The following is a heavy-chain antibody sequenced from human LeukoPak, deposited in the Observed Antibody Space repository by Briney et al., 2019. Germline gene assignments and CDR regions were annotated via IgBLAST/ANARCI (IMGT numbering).Heavy chain of an antibody. CDR2: IKQDGSEK. Sequence: PGGSLRLSCSASGFSFSDYDMNWVRQAPGKGLEWVANIKQDGSEKYYVDSVKGRFTISRDNAKNSLYLQMNSLRAEDTAVYYCARRAHWELPCFDYWGQGTLVTVSS. V-gene: IGHV3-7*01. CDR1: GFSFSDYD. CDR3: ARRAHWELPCFDY. J-gene: IGHJ4*02. D-gene: IGHD1-26*01.